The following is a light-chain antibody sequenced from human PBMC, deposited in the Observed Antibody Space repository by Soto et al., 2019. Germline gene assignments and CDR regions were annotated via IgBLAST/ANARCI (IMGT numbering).Light chain of an antibody. V-gene: IGKV1-5*03. CDR1: QSISSW. CDR3: QQFHSFSPT. J-gene: IGKJ1*01. CDR2: NAS. Sequence: DIQMTQSPSTLSASVGDRVTITFRASQSISSWLAWYQQKPGKAPKLLIYNASSLESGVPSRFSGSGSATELTLTISRLQPDDFATYYCQQFHSFSPTFGQGTKVEIK.